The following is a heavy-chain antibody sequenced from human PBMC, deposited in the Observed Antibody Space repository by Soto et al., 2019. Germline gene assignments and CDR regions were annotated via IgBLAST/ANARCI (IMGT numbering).Heavy chain of an antibody. J-gene: IGHJ4*02. CDR3: AKARNIVVVAAPLDH. V-gene: IGHV3-30*18. Sequence: LVLSCASPGFTFLCYRMHWVRQAPGKGLEWVAVISYDGSNKYYADSVKGRFTISRDNSKNTLYLQMNSLRAEDTAVYYCAKARNIVVVAAPLDHWGQGT. CDR1: GFTFLCYR. D-gene: IGHD2-15*01. CDR2: ISYDGSNK.